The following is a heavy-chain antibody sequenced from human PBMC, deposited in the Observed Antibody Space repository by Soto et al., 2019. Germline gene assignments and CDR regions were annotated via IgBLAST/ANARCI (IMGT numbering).Heavy chain of an antibody. Sequence: QVQLVESGGGVVQPGRSLRLSCAASGFTFSSYGMHWVRQAPGKGLEWVAVISYDGSNKYYADSVKGRFTISRDNSKNTLYLQMNSLRAEDTAVYYCAKDSSSGHQYDYWGQRTLVTVSS. CDR2: ISYDGSNK. J-gene: IGHJ4*02. D-gene: IGHD6-19*01. CDR3: AKDSSSGHQYDY. V-gene: IGHV3-30*18. CDR1: GFTFSSYG.